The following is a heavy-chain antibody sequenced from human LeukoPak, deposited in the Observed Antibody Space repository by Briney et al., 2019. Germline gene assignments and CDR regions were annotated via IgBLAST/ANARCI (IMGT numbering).Heavy chain of an antibody. Sequence: GGSLRLSCAASGFTFSSYAMSWVRQAPGKGLEWVPAISGSGGSTYHADSVKGRFTISRDNSKNTLYLQMNSLRAEDTAVYYCAKDPHIAAAGSDYWGQGTLVTVSS. CDR1: GFTFSSYA. J-gene: IGHJ4*02. CDR2: ISGSGGST. CDR3: AKDPHIAAAGSDY. V-gene: IGHV3-23*01. D-gene: IGHD6-13*01.